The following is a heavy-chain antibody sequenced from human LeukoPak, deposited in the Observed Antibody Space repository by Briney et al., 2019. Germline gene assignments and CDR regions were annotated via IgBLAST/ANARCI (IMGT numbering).Heavy chain of an antibody. CDR1: GFTFSSYA. D-gene: IGHD2-21*02. J-gene: IGHJ4*02. CDR2: ISYDGSNK. V-gene: IGHV3-30*04. Sequence: GGSLRLSCAASGFTFSSYAMHWVRQAPGKGLEWVAVISYDGSNKYYADSVKGRFTISRDNSKNTLYLQMNSLRAEDTAVYYCAKDGDGYPDYWGQGTLVTVSS. CDR3: AKDGDGYPDY.